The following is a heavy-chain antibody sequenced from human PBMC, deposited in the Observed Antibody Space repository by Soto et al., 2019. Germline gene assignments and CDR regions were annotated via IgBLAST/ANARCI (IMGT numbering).Heavy chain of an antibody. CDR1: GYTFTGYY. Sequence: GASVKVSCKASGYTFTGYYMHWVRQAPGQGLEWMGWINPNSGGTNYAQKFQGRVTMTRDTSISTAYMELSRLRSDDTAVYYCARERLYRTWNRNWLDPCGQGPLVTVSS. J-gene: IGHJ5*02. V-gene: IGHV1-2*02. CDR3: ARERLYRTWNRNWLDP. CDR2: INPNSGGT. D-gene: IGHD1-1*01.